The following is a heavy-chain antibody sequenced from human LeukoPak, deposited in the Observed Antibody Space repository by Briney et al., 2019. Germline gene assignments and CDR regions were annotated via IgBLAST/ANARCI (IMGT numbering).Heavy chain of an antibody. D-gene: IGHD6-13*01. V-gene: IGHV4-59*01. CDR1: GGSISSYY. Sequence: PSETLSLTCTVSGGSISSYYWSWIRQPPGKGLEWIGYIYYSGNTNYNPSLKSRVTISVDTSKNQFSLKLSSVTAADTAVYYCARDCIAAAGGNCLDYWGQGTLVTVSS. CDR3: ARDCIAAAGGNCLDY. J-gene: IGHJ4*02. CDR2: IYYSGNT.